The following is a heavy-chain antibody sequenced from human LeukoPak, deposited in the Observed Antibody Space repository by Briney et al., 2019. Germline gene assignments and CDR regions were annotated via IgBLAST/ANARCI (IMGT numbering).Heavy chain of an antibody. J-gene: IGHJ5*02. CDR1: GGSFRGYY. CDR2: INYSGST. D-gene: IGHD4-17*01. V-gene: IGHV4-34*01. Sequence: PSETLSLTCAGYGGSFRGYYWSWIRQAPGKGLEWIGEINYSGSTNYNPSLKSRVAMSLDSSKTSFSLKLNSVTAADTAIYYCARDSDTTGEVRFDPWGQGILVTFSA. CDR3: ARDSDTTGEVRFDP.